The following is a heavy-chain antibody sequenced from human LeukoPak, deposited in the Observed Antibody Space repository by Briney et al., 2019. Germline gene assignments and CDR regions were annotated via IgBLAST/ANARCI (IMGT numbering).Heavy chain of an antibody. CDR2: INPXXXXX. J-gene: IGHJ4*02. CDR1: GFTFSSYA. V-gene: IGHV3-74*01. Sequence: GGSLRLSCAASGFTFSSYAMSWVRQAPGKGLVWVSRINPXXXXXXXXXXXXXXFTISRDNAKNTLYLQMNSLRAEDTAVYYCXXXXXXXQDSWGQGTLXXXSS. CDR3: XXXXXXXQDS.